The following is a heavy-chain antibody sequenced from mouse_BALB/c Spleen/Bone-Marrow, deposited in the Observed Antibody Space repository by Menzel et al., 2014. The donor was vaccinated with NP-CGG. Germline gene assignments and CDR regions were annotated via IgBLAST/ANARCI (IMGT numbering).Heavy chain of an antibody. CDR3: ASYRYAWYFDV. J-gene: IGHJ1*01. CDR1: GFNIKDTY. Sequence: EVQLQQSGAELVKPGASVKLSCTASGFNIKDTYMHWVKQRPEQGLEWIGRIDSANGNTKYDPKFQGKATITAVTSSNTAYLQLSSLTSEDTAVYYCASYRYAWYFDVWGAGTTVTVSS. D-gene: IGHD2-14*01. CDR2: IDSANGNT. V-gene: IGHV14-3*02.